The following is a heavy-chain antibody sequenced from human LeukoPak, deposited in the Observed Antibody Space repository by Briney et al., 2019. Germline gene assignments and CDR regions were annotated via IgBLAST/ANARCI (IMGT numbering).Heavy chain of an antibody. V-gene: IGHV1-46*01. D-gene: IGHD3-16*01. CDR1: GYTFTSYY. CDR2: INPSGGST. Sequence: ASVKVSCKASGYTFTSYYMLWVRQAPGQGLEWMGTINPSGGSTSYAQKFQGRVTMTRDTSTSTVYMELSSLRSEDTAVYYCAREGYALFDYWGQGTLVTVSS. J-gene: IGHJ4*02. CDR3: AREGYALFDY.